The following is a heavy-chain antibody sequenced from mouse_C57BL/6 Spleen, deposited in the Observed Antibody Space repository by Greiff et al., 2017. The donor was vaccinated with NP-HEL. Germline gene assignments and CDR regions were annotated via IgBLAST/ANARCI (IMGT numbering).Heavy chain of an antibody. CDR1: GYTFTDYE. CDR3: TKGYDGYYEGYFDV. D-gene: IGHD2-3*01. CDR2: IDPETGGT. J-gene: IGHJ1*03. Sequence: QVQLQQSGAELVRPGASVTLSCKASGYTFTDYEMHWVKQTPVHGLEWIGAIDPETGGTAYNQKFKGKAILTADKSSSTAYMELRSLTSEDSAVYYCTKGYDGYYEGYFDVWGTGTTVTVSS. V-gene: IGHV1-15*01.